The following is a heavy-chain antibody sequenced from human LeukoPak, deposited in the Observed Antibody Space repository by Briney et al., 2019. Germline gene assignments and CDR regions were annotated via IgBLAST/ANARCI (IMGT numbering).Heavy chain of an antibody. CDR2: ISSSSSYI. J-gene: IGHJ3*02. CDR1: GFTFSSYS. CDR3: ARDLSGSYYVAFDI. V-gene: IGHV3-21*01. D-gene: IGHD1-26*01. Sequence: GRSLRLSCAASGFTFSSYSMNWVRQAPGKGLEWVSSISSSSSYIYYADSVKGRFTISRDNAKNSLYLQMNSLRAEDTAVYYCARDLSGSYYVAFDIWGQGTMVTVSS.